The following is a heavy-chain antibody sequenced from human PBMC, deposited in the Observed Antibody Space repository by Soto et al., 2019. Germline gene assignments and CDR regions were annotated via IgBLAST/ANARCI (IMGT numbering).Heavy chain of an antibody. CDR3: ARVEGSSSPSYDAFDI. V-gene: IGHV1-2*04. CDR1: GYTFTGYY. D-gene: IGHD6-6*01. CDR2: INPNSGGT. J-gene: IGHJ3*02. Sequence: VSVKVSCKASGYTFTGYYMHWVRQAPGQGLEWMGWINPNSGGTNYAQKFQGWVTMTRDTSISTAYMELSRLRSDDTAVYYCARVEGSSSPSYDAFDIWGQGTMVTVSS.